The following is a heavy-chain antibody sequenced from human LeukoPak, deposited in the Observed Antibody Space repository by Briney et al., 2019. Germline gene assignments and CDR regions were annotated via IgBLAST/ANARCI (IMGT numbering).Heavy chain of an antibody. CDR2: IIPILGIA. D-gene: IGHD3-22*01. J-gene: IGHJ4*02. CDR3: ARSDSSGYHLDY. Sequence: GASVKVSCKASGGTFSSYAISWVRQAPGQGLEWMGRIIPILGIADYAQKFQGRVTITADESTSTAYMELSSLRSEDTAVYYCARSDSSGYHLDYWGQGTLVTVSS. CDR1: GGTFSSYA. V-gene: IGHV1-69*04.